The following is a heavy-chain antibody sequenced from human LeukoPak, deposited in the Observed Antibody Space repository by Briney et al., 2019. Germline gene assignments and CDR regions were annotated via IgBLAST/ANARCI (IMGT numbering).Heavy chain of an antibody. V-gene: IGHV1-69*06. Sequence: SVKVSCKASGGTFSGYAISWVRQALGQGLEWMGGIIPIFGTANYAQKLRGRVTITADKSTSTACMELNSLRPEDTAVYYCSRGAGAGTGNYYFDYWGQGTLVTVSS. D-gene: IGHD1-1*01. CDR3: SRGAGAGTGNYYFDY. CDR1: GGTFSGYA. J-gene: IGHJ4*02. CDR2: IIPIFGTA.